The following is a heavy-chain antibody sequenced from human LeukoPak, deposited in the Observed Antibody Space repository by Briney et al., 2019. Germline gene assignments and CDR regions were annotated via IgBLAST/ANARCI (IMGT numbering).Heavy chain of an antibody. CDR1: VGTFSSYA. Sequence: GASVKVSCKASVGTFSSYAISWVRQAPGQGLKWMGGIIPIFGTANYAQKFQGRVTITADESTSTAYMELSSLRSEDTAVYYCARAPYYYDSSGYYAWDYWGQGTLVTVSS. D-gene: IGHD3-22*01. V-gene: IGHV1-69*13. J-gene: IGHJ4*02. CDR3: ARAPYYYDSSGYYAWDY. CDR2: IIPIFGTA.